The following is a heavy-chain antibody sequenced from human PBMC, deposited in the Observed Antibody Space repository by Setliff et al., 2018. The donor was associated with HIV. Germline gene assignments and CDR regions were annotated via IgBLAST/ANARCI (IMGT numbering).Heavy chain of an antibody. CDR2: ISAYNGNT. V-gene: IGHV1-18*01. CDR3: GRVPYRSAWFSGGHNPCDV. J-gene: IGHJ3*01. CDR1: GYTFISYG. D-gene: IGHD6-19*01. Sequence: ASVKVSCKASGYTFISYGISWVRQAPGQGLEWMGWISAYNGNTNYAQKLQGRVTMTTDTSTSTAYMELRSLRSDDTAVYYCGRVPYRSAWFSGGHNPCDVWGQGTRVTV.